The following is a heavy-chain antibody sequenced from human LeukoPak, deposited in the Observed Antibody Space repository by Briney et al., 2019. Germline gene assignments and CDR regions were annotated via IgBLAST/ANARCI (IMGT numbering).Heavy chain of an antibody. CDR2: IYYSGST. Sequence: SETLSLTCTVSGGSISSYYWSWIRQPPGKGLEWIGYIYYSGSTNYNPSLKSRVTISVDTSKNQFSLKLSSVTAADTAVYYCARLRNGGEEDYWGQGTLVTVSS. CDR1: GGSISSYY. CDR3: ARLRNGGEEDY. J-gene: IGHJ4*02. V-gene: IGHV4-59*01. D-gene: IGHD1-1*01.